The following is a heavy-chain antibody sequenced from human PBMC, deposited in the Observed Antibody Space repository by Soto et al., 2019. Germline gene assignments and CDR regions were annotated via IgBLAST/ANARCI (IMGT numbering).Heavy chain of an antibody. V-gene: IGHV3-23*01. CDR1: EFSFSSYA. J-gene: IGHJ4*02. D-gene: IGHD6-13*01. CDR2: ISATGTTT. CDR3: ATYSSHFDY. Sequence: GGSLRLSCAASEFSFSSYALNWVRQAPGKGLEWVSAISATGTTTYYADSVKGRFTISRDNYKRTLFLQMDSLSPEDTAVYYCATYSSHFDYWGQATMVIVSS.